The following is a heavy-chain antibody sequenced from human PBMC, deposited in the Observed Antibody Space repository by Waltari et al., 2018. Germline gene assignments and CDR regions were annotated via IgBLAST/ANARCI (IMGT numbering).Heavy chain of an antibody. Sequence: QVQLQESGPGLVKPSQTLSLTCTVSGGSISSGDYYWSWIRQPPGKGLEWIGYIYYSGSTYYNPSLKSRVTISVDTSKNQFSLKLSSVTAADTAVYYCARDRRVGFRDYGDYDVDYWGQGTLVTVSS. V-gene: IGHV4-30-4*08. CDR2: IYYSGST. CDR3: ARDRRVGFRDYGDYDVDY. J-gene: IGHJ4*02. D-gene: IGHD4-17*01. CDR1: GGSISSGDYY.